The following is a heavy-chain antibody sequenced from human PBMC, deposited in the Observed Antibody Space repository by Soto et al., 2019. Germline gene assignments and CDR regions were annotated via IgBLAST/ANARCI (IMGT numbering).Heavy chain of an antibody. CDR3: VRDRIRGRRQNWHLFHY. V-gene: IGHV3-30-3*01. CDR1: GFTFNTYA. Sequence: QEQLVESGGGVVQPGRSLRLSCVASGFTFNTYAMHWVRQAPGKGLEWVAVISYDGSEKHYADSVEGRFFISRDNSKNILDLQMNSLRVDDTTVYHCVRDRIRGRRQNWHLFHYWGQGTLVTVSS. J-gene: IGHJ4*02. D-gene: IGHD3-3*02. CDR2: ISYDGSEK.